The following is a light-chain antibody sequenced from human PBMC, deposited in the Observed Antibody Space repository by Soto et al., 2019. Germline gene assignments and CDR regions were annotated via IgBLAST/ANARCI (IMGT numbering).Light chain of an antibody. CDR3: QVWDSSSDHVV. Sequence: SSELTQPPSVSVAPGKTARITCGGNNIGSKSVHWYQQKPGQAPVLVIYSDSDRPSGIPERFPGSNSGNTATLTISRVEAGDEADYYCQVWDSSSDHVVFGGGTKLTVL. J-gene: IGLJ2*01. CDR2: SDS. CDR1: NIGSKS. V-gene: IGLV3-21*04.